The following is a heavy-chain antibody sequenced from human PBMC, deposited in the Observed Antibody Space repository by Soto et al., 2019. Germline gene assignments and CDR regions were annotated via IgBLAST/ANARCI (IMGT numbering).Heavy chain of an antibody. J-gene: IGHJ6*02. V-gene: IGHV3-73*01. D-gene: IGHD3-22*01. CDR2: IRSKSNYYAT. CDR3: TSDTHYYQSSGYSLADV. Sequence: VGSLRLSCAASGFTFSDSALHWVRQGSGKGLEWVGRIRSKSNYYATAYAASVKGRFTISRDDSKDTAFLEMNSLKAEDTAVYYCTSDTHYYQSSGYSLADVWGQGTTVTVSS. CDR1: GFTFSDSA.